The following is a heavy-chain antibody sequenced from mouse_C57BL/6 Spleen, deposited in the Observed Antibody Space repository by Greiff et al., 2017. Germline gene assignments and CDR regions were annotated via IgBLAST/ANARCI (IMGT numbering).Heavy chain of an antibody. J-gene: IGHJ4*01. CDR1: GYSITSGYD. V-gene: IGHV3-1*01. CDR2: ISYSGST. CDR3: ARDGNFYAMDY. D-gene: IGHD2-1*01. Sequence: EVKLMESGPGMVKPSQSLSLTCTVTGYSITSGYDWHWIRHFPGNKLEWMGYISYSGSTNYNPSLKSRISITHDTSKNHFFLKLNSVTTEDTATYYCARDGNFYAMDYWGQGTSVTVSS.